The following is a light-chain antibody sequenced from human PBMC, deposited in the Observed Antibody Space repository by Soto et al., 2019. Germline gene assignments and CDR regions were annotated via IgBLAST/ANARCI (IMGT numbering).Light chain of an antibody. CDR3: QQSFTAPWT. CDR1: QSISTF. V-gene: IGKV1-39*01. CDR2: TAS. J-gene: IGKJ1*01. Sequence: DIQMTQSPSSLSASVGDRVTITCRASQSISTFLNWYQQKPGKAPNLLIYTASTLHGGVPSRFSGSGSGTDFTLTISSLQPEDFATYYCQQSFTAPWTFCQGTRVEIK.